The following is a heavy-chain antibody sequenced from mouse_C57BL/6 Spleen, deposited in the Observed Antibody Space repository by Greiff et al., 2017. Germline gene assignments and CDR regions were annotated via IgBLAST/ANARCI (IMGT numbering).Heavy chain of an antibody. J-gene: IGHJ4*01. V-gene: IGHV1-64*01. CDR1: GYTFTSYW. Sequence: QVQLQQPGAELVKPGASVKLSCKASGYTFTSYWMHWVKQRPGQGLEWIGMIHPNSGSTNYNEKFKSKATLTVDKSSSTAYMQLSSLTSEDSAVYYCAREDGSHYYAMDYWGQGTSVTVSS. CDR3: AREDGSHYYAMDY. D-gene: IGHD2-3*01. CDR2: IHPNSGST.